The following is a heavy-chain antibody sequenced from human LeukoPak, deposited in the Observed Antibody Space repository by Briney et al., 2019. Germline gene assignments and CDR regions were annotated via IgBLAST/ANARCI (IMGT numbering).Heavy chain of an antibody. J-gene: IGHJ4*02. Sequence: PGGSLRLSCAASGFIFSNYRMNWVRQAPGKGLEWVANIKQDGSEKYYVDSVKGRFTISRDNAKNSLYLQMNSLRAEDTAVYYCARRYFDYWGQGTLVTVSS. CDR2: IKQDGSEK. CDR3: ARRYFDY. CDR1: GFIFSNYR. V-gene: IGHV3-7*01.